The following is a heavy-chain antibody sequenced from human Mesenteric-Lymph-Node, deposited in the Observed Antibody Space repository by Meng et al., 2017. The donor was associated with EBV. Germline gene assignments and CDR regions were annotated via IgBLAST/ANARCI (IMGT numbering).Heavy chain of an antibody. CDR1: GESFSGFY. D-gene: IGHD3-10*01. Sequence: QVQLQQWGAGLLKPSETLSLTCAVDGESFSGFYWSWVRQAPGKGLEWIGEMNNGGTSNYNPSLESRVTISVDPSKNQFSLNLRSVTAADTAVYYCARVKPSIWFGELFYYFDYWGPGILVTVSS. CDR3: ARVKPSIWFGELFYYFDY. V-gene: IGHV4-34*01. J-gene: IGHJ4*02. CDR2: MNNGGTS.